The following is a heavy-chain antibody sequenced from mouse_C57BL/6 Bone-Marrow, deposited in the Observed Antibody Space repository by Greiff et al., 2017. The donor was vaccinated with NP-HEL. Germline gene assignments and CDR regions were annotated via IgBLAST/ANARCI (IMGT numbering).Heavy chain of an antibody. J-gene: IGHJ2*01. V-gene: IGHV1-7*01. D-gene: IGHD1-1*01. CDR2: INPSSGYT. Sequence: VQLQQSGAELAKPGASVKLSCKASGYTFTSYWMHWVKQRPGQGLEWIGYINPSSGYTKYNQKFKDKATLTADKSSSTAYMQLSSLTYEDSAVYYCAKSGYGSFYYFDYWGQGTTLTVSS. CDR3: AKSGYGSFYYFDY. CDR1: GYTFTSYW.